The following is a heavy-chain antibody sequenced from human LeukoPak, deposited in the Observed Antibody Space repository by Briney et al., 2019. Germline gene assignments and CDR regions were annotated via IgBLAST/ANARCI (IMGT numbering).Heavy chain of an antibody. V-gene: IGHV3-53*01. CDR3: ARDRGYSSSWD. CDR1: GFTVSSNY. D-gene: IGHD6-13*01. Sequence: GGSLRLSCAASGFTVSSNYMSWVRQAPGKGLEWVSVIYSGGSTYYADSVKGRFTISRDNAENSLYLQMNSLRAEDTALYYCARDRGYSSSWDWGQGTLVTVSS. CDR2: IYSGGST. J-gene: IGHJ4*02.